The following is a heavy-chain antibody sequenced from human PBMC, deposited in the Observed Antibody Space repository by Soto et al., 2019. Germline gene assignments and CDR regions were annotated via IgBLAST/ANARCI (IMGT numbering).Heavy chain of an antibody. CDR3: ARGTPSPLIVRSSRGPWFDP. CDR2: IYYGGRT. V-gene: IGHV4-59*08. D-gene: IGHD2-15*01. Sequence: SGTLSLPCTVSGGSISSYYWSWIRQPPGKGLEWIGYIYYGGRTNYNPSLKSRVTISVDTSKMQVSLKLSSVTAADTAVYFCARGTPSPLIVRSSRGPWFDPWGQGTLVTVSS. J-gene: IGHJ5*02. CDR1: GGSISSYY.